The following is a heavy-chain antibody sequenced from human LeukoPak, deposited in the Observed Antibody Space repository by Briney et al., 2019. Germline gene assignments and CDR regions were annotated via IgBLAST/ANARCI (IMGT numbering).Heavy chain of an antibody. Sequence: GGSLRLSCAASGFTVSSNYMTWVRPAPGKGLEGVSLIYSSAVTDYADSVKGRFTISVDNSKNMMYLQMNSLRAEDTAVYYCARGFCSGGTCLDYWGQGTLVTVSS. D-gene: IGHD2-15*01. V-gene: IGHV3-53*01. CDR2: IYSSAVT. CDR3: ARGFCSGGTCLDY. J-gene: IGHJ4*02. CDR1: GFTVSSNY.